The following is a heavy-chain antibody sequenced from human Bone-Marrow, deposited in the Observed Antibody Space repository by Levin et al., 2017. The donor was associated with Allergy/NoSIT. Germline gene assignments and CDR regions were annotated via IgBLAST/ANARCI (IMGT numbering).Heavy chain of an antibody. Sequence: GESLKISCAASGFTFSSYAMHWVRQAPGKGLEWVAVISYDGSNKYYADSVKGRFTISRDNSKNTLYLQMNSLRAEDTAVYYCARGAGGYSYGLGSWFDPWGQGTLVTVSS. CDR1: GFTFSSYA. D-gene: IGHD5-18*01. J-gene: IGHJ5*02. CDR2: ISYDGSNK. CDR3: ARGAGGYSYGLGSWFDP. V-gene: IGHV3-30-3*01.